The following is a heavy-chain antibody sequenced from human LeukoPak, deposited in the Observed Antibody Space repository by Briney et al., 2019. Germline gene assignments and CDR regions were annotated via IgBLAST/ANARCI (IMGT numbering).Heavy chain of an antibody. J-gene: IGHJ5*01. D-gene: IGHD3-16*01. CDR2: ISGSGGST. V-gene: IGHV3-23*01. CDR1: GFTFSSYA. Sequence: GGSLRLSCAASGFTFSSYAMNWVRQAPGKGLEWVSAISGSGGSTYYADSVNGRFTISRDDSRNTLYLQMSGLRADDTAIYYCASAYSAGWFGYWGQGTPVTVSS. CDR3: ASAYSAGWFGY.